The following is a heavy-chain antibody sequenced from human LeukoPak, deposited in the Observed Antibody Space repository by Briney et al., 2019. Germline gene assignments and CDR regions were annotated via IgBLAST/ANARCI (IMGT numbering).Heavy chain of an antibody. Sequence: PGGSLRPSCAPSGFTSSSYSINWVRQAPGEGLEWLSYISSSSRTISYADSLKGRFTVSRDNAKNSLDLQMNSLRVEDTAVYYCARVGTSGWTSDYWGQGTLVTVSS. D-gene: IGHD6-19*01. CDR1: GFTSSSYS. V-gene: IGHV3-48*04. CDR3: ARVGTSGWTSDY. J-gene: IGHJ4*02. CDR2: ISSSSRTI.